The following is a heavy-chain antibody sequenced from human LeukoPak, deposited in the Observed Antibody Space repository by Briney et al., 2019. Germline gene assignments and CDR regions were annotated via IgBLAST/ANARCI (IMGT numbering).Heavy chain of an antibody. V-gene: IGHV3-23*01. CDR3: ARDSRWLGIEGFDP. CDR1: GFTFNSYS. J-gene: IGHJ5*02. Sequence: GGSLRLSCAASGFTFNSYSMSWVRQAPGKGLEWVSAISGSGDSIYYVGSVKGRFTISRDNSKNMLFLQMNSLRAEDTAVYYCARDSRWLGIEGFDPWGQGTLVTVSS. CDR2: ISGSGDSI. D-gene: IGHD6-19*01.